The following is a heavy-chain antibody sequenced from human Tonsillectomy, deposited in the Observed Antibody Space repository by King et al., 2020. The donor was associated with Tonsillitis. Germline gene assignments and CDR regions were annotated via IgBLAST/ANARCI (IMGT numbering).Heavy chain of an antibody. J-gene: IGHJ4*02. V-gene: IGHV3-23*04. D-gene: IGHD4-23*01. CDR3: AKSTTVVTGSLFDY. CDR2: ISGSGGST. Sequence: QLVQSGGGLVQPGGSLRLSCAASGFAFSTYAMSWVRQAPGTGLEWVSAISGSGGSTYYADSVKGRFTISRDNSKNTLYLQMNSLRAEDTAVYYCAKSTTVVTGSLFDYWGQGTLVTVSS. CDR1: GFAFSTYA.